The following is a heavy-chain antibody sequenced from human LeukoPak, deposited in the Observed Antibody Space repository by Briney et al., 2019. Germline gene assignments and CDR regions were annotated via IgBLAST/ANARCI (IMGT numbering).Heavy chain of an antibody. V-gene: IGHV3-21*01. Sequence: PGGSLRLSCAASGFTFSSCSMNWVRQAPGKGLEWVSSISSSSSYIFYADSVKGRFTISRDNAKNSLYLQMNSLRAEDTAVYYCARDLAAAAPFFDYWGQGTLVTVSS. CDR2: ISSSSSYI. CDR3: ARDLAAAAPFFDY. J-gene: IGHJ4*02. CDR1: GFTFSSCS. D-gene: IGHD6-13*01.